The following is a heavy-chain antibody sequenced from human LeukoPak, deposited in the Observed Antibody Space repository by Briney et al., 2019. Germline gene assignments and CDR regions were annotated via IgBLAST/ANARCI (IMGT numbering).Heavy chain of an antibody. D-gene: IGHD3-22*01. J-gene: IGHJ4*02. CDR2: IRRKAHGGTT. V-gene: IGHV3-49*04. CDR3: TRVTYYYDNSGYFHFDS. CDR1: GFTFGDYA. Sequence: GGSLRLSCTTSGFTFGDYAMSWVRRAPGKGLEWVSFIRRKAHGGTTEYAASVKGRFSSSRDDSKSIAYLQMNSLKTEDTAVYFCTRVTYYYDNSGYFHFDSWGQGSLVTVSS.